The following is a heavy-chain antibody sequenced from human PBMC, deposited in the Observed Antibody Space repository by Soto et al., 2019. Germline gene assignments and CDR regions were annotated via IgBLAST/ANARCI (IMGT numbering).Heavy chain of an antibody. J-gene: IGHJ4*02. CDR2: ISGSGVAT. V-gene: IGHV3-23*01. CDR3: AKDRGSSGWCTDY. CDR1: GFTFAPYT. D-gene: IGHD6-19*01. Sequence: GGSLRLSCAASGFTFAPYTMRWVRQAPGKGLEWVSSISGSGVATWYTDSVKGRFTISRDNSKNTLYLQMNSLRAEDTAVYYCAKDRGSSGWCTDYWGQGTLVTVSS.